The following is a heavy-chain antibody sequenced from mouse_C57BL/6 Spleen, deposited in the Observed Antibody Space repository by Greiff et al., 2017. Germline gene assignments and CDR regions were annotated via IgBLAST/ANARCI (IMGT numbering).Heavy chain of an antibody. CDR2: IYPGDGDT. Sequence: VKLMESGAELVKPGASVKISCKASGYAFSSYWMNWVKQRPGKGLEWIGQIYPGDGDTNYNGKFKGKATLTADKSSSTAYMQLSSLTSEDSAVYFCVRYYYGSSYPWYFDVWGTGTTVTVSS. J-gene: IGHJ1*03. CDR1: GYAFSSYW. D-gene: IGHD1-1*01. CDR3: VRYYYGSSYPWYFDV. V-gene: IGHV1-80*01.